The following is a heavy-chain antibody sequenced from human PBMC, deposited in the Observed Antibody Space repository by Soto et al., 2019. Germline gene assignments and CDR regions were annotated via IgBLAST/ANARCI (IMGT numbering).Heavy chain of an antibody. CDR2: FDPEDGET. Sequence: ASVKVSCKVSGYTLTALSMHWVRQAPGKGLEWMGGFDPEDGETIYAQKFQGRVTMTEDTSTDTAYMELSSLRSEDTAVYYCATGALDTIFGLWDYWGQGTLVTVSS. CDR1: GYTLTALS. V-gene: IGHV1-24*01. CDR3: ATGALDTIFGLWDY. D-gene: IGHD3-3*01. J-gene: IGHJ4*02.